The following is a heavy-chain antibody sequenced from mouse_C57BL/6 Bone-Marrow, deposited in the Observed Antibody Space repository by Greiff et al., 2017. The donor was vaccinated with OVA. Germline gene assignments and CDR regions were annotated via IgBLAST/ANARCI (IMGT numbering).Heavy chain of an antibody. CDR2: IYWDDDK. CDR1: GFSLSTSGMG. V-gene: IGHV8-12*01. D-gene: IGHD1-1*01. CDR3: ARSTTVVATRYFDV. J-gene: IGHJ1*03. Sequence: QVTLNESGPGILQSSQTLSLTCSFSGFSLSTSGMGVSWIRQPSGKGLEWLAHIYWDDDKRYNPSLKSRLTISKDTSRNQVFLKITSVDTADTATYYCARSTTVVATRYFDVWGTGTTVTVSS.